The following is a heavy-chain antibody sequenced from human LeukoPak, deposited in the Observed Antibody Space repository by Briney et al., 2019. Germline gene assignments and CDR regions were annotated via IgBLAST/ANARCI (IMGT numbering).Heavy chain of an antibody. Sequence: GGSLRLSCAASGFTFSSYAMSWARQAPGKGLEWVSAISGSGGSTYYADSVKGRFTISRDNSKNTLYLQMNSLRAEDTAVYYCAKDLGIVVVVAASDWGQGTLVTVSS. CDR2: ISGSGGST. V-gene: IGHV3-23*01. CDR1: GFTFSSYA. D-gene: IGHD2-15*01. CDR3: AKDLGIVVVVAASD. J-gene: IGHJ4*02.